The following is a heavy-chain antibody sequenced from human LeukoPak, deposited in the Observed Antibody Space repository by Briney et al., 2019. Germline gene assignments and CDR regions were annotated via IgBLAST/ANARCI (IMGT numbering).Heavy chain of an antibody. V-gene: IGHV1-8*01. D-gene: IGHD6-13*01. CDR1: GYTFTSYD. CDR3: ARVLRIAAAGTVFGY. Sequence: ASVKVSCKASGYTFTSYDINWVRQATGQGLEWMGWMNPNSGNTGYAQKFQDRVTMTRNTSISTAYMELSSLRSEDTAVYYCARVLRIAAAGTVFGYWGQGTLVTVSS. CDR2: MNPNSGNT. J-gene: IGHJ4*02.